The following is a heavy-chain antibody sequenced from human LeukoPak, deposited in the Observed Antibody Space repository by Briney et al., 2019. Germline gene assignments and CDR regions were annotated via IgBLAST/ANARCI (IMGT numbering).Heavy chain of an antibody. D-gene: IGHD5-12*01. V-gene: IGHV1-2*02. CDR2: INPNSGGT. Sequence: ASVKVSCKASGYTFTGYYLHWVRQAPGQGLEWMGWINPNSGGTNYAQKFQGRVTMTRDTSLSTAYMELSRLRSDDTAVYYCARDPPGGGYSGYEEEGLDYWGQGTLVTVSS. CDR1: GYTFTGYY. J-gene: IGHJ4*02. CDR3: ARDPPGGGYSGYEEEGLDY.